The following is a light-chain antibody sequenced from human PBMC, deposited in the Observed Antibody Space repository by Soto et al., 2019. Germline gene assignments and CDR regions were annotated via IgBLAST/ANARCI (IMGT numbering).Light chain of an antibody. CDR2: KAS. CDR1: RTISSW. Sequence: DIQMTQSPSTLSGSVGDRVTITCRASRTISSWLAWYQQKPGKAPKLLIYKASTLKSGVPSRFSGSGSGTEFTLTISSLQPDDFATYYCQHYGSYWTFGQGTKVDI. J-gene: IGKJ1*01. CDR3: QHYGSYWT. V-gene: IGKV1-5*03.